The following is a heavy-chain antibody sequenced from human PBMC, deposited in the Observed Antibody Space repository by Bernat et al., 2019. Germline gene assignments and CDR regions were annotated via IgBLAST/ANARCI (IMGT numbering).Heavy chain of an antibody. J-gene: IGHJ4*02. CDR2: ISGSGGST. CDR1: GFTFISYA. Sequence: EVQLVESGGGLVQPGGSLRLSCAASGFTFISYAMSWVRQAPGKGLEWVAGISGSGGSTYCADSVKGRFTISRDSSKNTLSLQMSSLRAEDTAVYYCAKVTIKSQYCSGGSCYLAALDYWGQGTLVTVSS. V-gene: IGHV3-23*04. CDR3: AKVTIKSQYCSGGSCYLAALDY. D-gene: IGHD2-15*01.